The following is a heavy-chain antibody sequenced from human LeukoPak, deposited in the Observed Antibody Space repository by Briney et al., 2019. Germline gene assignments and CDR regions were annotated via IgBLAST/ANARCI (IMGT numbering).Heavy chain of an antibody. CDR2: ISSSSSSE. J-gene: IGHJ4*02. Sequence: GGSLRLSCAASGFTFSTYGMHWVRQAPGKGLEWVSSISSSSSSEYYAGSVKGRFTISRDNAKNSLYLQMNSLRAEDTAVYYCARDKDFGFDYWGQGTLVTVSS. V-gene: IGHV3-21*01. CDR3: ARDKDFGFDY. CDR1: GFTFSTYG. D-gene: IGHD3-10*01.